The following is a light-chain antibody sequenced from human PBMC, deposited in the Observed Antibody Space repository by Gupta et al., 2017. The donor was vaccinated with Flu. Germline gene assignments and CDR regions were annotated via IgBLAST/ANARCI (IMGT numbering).Light chain of an antibody. V-gene: IGKV3-15*01. CDR2: GAS. Sequence: EIVMTQSPATLSVSPGERATLSCRASQSVSSNLAWYQQKPGQAPRRLIYGASTSATGIPARCSGSGAGTEFTLTISSRQSEDFAVYYCQQYNNWPPLTFGGGTKVEIK. CDR1: QSVSSN. CDR3: QQYNNWPPLT. J-gene: IGKJ4*01.